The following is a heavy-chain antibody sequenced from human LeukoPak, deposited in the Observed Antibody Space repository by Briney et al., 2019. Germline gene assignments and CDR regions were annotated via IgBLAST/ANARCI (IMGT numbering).Heavy chain of an antibody. V-gene: IGHV1-46*01. CDR3: ARGRRGRGYSYVQDY. D-gene: IGHD5-18*01. J-gene: IGHJ4*02. Sequence: ASVKVSCKASGYTFTSYYMHWVRQAPGQGLEWMGIINPSGGSTSYAQKFQGRVTMTRDTSTSTVYMELSSLRSEDTAVYYCARGRRGRGYSYVQDYWGQGTLVTVSS. CDR2: INPSGGST. CDR1: GYTFTSYY.